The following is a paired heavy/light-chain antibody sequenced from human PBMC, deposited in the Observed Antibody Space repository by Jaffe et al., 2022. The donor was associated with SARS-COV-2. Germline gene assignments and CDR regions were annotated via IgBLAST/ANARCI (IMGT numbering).Heavy chain of an antibody. J-gene: IGHJ6*02. D-gene: IGHD2-2*01. Sequence: QVQLQESGPGLVKPSETLSLTCTVSGGSISSYYWSWIRQPPGKGLEWIGYIYYSGSTNYNPSLKSRVTISVDTSKNQFSLKLSSVTAADTAVYYCARHVVVVPAANYYYYGMDVWGQGTTVTVSS. CDR1: GGSISSYY. CDR3: ARHVVVVPAANYYYYGMDV. CDR2: IYYSGST. V-gene: IGHV4-59*08.
Light chain of an antibody. J-gene: IGLJ1*01. V-gene: IGLV3-21*02. Sequence: SYVLTQPPSVSVAPGQTARITCGGNNIGSKSVHWYQQKPGQAPVLVVYDDSDRPSGIPERFSGSNSGNTATLTISRVEAGDEADYYCQVWDSSSDLYVFGTGTKVTVL. CDR3: QVWDSSSDLYV. CDR2: DDS. CDR1: NIGSKS.